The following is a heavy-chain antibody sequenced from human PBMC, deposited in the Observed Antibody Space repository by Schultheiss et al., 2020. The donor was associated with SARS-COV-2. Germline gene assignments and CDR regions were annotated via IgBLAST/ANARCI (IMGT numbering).Heavy chain of an antibody. Sequence: SETLSLTCTVSGASVSSASHYWSWIRQPPGKGLEWMGEIYYSGNTKYNPSLKSRVAISVDTSKNQFSLNLRSVTAADTAVCYCARDSGTYYDSSGHTDWGQGTLVTVSS. CDR1: GASVSSASHY. J-gene: IGHJ4*02. D-gene: IGHD3-22*01. CDR2: IYYSGNT. CDR3: ARDSGTYYDSSGHTD. V-gene: IGHV4-61*01.